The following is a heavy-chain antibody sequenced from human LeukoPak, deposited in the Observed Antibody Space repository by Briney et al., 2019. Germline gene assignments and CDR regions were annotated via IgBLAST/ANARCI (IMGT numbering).Heavy chain of an antibody. Sequence: SETLSLTCAVYGGSFSGYYWSWIRQPPGKGLEGIGEINHSGSTNYNPSLKSRVTISVDTSKNQFSLKLSSVTAADTAVYYCASILHYYDSSGGAWDYWGQGTLVTVSS. CDR1: GGSFSGYY. CDR2: INHSGST. V-gene: IGHV4-34*01. D-gene: IGHD3-22*01. J-gene: IGHJ4*02. CDR3: ASILHYYDSSGGAWDY.